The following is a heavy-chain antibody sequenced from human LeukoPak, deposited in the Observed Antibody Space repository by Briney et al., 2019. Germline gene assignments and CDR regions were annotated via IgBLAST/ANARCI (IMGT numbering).Heavy chain of an antibody. CDR2: ISSSSSYI. D-gene: IGHD1-26*01. Sequence: GGSLRLSCAASGFTFSSYSMNWVRQAPGKGLEWVSSISSSSSYIYYADSVKGRFTISRDNAKNSLYLQMNSLRAEDTAVYYCARAMIVGATKGDYWGQGTLVTVSS. CDR3: ARAMIVGATKGDY. J-gene: IGHJ4*02. V-gene: IGHV3-21*01. CDR1: GFTFSSYS.